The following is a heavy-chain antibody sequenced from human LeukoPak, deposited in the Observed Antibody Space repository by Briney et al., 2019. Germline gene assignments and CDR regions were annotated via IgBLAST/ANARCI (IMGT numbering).Heavy chain of an antibody. V-gene: IGHV4-59*01. D-gene: IGHD4-17*01. CDR2: IYYSGST. Sequence: PSETLSLTCTVSGGSISSYYWSWIRQPPGKGLEWIGYIYYSGSTNYNPSLKSRVTISVDTSKNQFSLKLSSVTAADTAVYYCARGGDYGDYEDYYYYMDVWGKGTTVTVSS. CDR1: GGSISSYY. J-gene: IGHJ6*03. CDR3: ARGGDYGDYEDYYYYMDV.